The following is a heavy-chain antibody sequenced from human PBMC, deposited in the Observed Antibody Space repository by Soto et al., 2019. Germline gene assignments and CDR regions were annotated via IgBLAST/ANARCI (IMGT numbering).Heavy chain of an antibody. D-gene: IGHD6-19*01. Sequence: EASVKVSCKASGYTFTSYGISWVRQAPGQGLEWMGWISAYNGNTNYAQKLQGRVTMTTDTSTSTAYMELRSLRSDDTAVYYCASSSSSGWYQYYFDYWGQGTLVTVSS. CDR1: GYTFTSYG. J-gene: IGHJ4*02. CDR2: ISAYNGNT. V-gene: IGHV1-18*01. CDR3: ASSSSSGWYQYYFDY.